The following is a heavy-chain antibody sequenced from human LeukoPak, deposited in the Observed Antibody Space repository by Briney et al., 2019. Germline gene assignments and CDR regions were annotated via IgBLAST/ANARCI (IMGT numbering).Heavy chain of an antibody. CDR3: AKPHGGSPGGHYFDY. CDR1: GFTFSSYG. D-gene: IGHD1-26*01. J-gene: IGHJ4*02. Sequence: GGSLRLSCAASGFTFSSYGMHWVRQAPGKGLEWVAFIRYDGSNKYYADSVKGRFTISRDNSKNTLYLQMNSLRAEDTAVYYCAKPHGGSPGGHYFDYWGQGTLVTVSS. CDR2: IRYDGSNK. V-gene: IGHV3-30*02.